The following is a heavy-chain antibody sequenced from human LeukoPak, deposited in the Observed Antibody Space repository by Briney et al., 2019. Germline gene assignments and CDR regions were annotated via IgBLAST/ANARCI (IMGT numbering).Heavy chain of an antibody. CDR1: GGSISSSNW. D-gene: IGHD6-6*01. CDR3: ARASGIATPPGVAFDI. Sequence: PSETLSLTCAISGGSISSSNWWTWVRQPPGKGLEWVGEIYLRGNTNYNPSLKSRVTISVDTSTSQFSLKLSSVTAADTAVYYCARASGIATPPGVAFDIWGQGTMVTVSS. V-gene: IGHV4-4*02. J-gene: IGHJ3*02. CDR2: IYLRGNT.